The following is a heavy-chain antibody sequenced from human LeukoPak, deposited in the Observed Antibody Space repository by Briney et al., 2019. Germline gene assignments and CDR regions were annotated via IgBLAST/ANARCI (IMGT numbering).Heavy chain of an antibody. CDR3: ARKSPYDSSNTCFDY. D-gene: IGHD4-11*01. CDR1: GITFSSYT. Sequence: PGGSLRLSCAVSGITFSSYTMSWVRQAPGKGLQWVSAISGSGDRTYYADSVKGRFTISRDNSKNTLYLQMNSLRAEDTAVYFCARKSPYDSSNTCFDYWGHGTLVTVSS. V-gene: IGHV3-23*01. J-gene: IGHJ4*01. CDR2: ISGSGDRT.